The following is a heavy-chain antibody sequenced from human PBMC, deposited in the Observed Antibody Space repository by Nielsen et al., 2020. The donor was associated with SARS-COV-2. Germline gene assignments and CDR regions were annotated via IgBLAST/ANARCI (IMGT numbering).Heavy chain of an antibody. CDR2: IIPIFGTA. CDR3: ARGGRIHLYLLAFDI. J-gene: IGHJ3*02. D-gene: IGHD5-18*01. CDR1: GGTFSSYA. Sequence: SVKVSCKASGGTFSSYAISWVRQAPGQGLEWMGGIIPIFGTANYAQKFQGRLTMTTDTSTTTAYMELRSLRSDDTAVYFCARGGRIHLYLLAFDIWGQGTMVTVSS. V-gene: IGHV1-69*05.